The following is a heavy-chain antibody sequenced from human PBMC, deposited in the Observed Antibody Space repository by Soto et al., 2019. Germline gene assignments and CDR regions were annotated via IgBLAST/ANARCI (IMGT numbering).Heavy chain of an antibody. J-gene: IGHJ6*01. CDR1: GGTLSSYA. Sequence: SVKVSCEAAGGTLSSYASSWVRQAPGQGLEWMGGIIPIFGTANYAQKFQGRVTITAGKSTSTAYMELSSLRSEDTAVYYCARASNYYDSSGYYPLYYYGMDVRGQGTTVTVSS. V-gene: IGHV1-69*06. CDR2: IIPIFGTA. CDR3: ARASNYYDSSGYYPLYYYGMDV. D-gene: IGHD3-22*01.